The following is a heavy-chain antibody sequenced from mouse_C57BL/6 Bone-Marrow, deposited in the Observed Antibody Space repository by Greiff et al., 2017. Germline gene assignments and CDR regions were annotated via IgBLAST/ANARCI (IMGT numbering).Heavy chain of an antibody. CDR3: AKNGGGSWFAY. Sequence: VKLMESGPGLVQPSQSLSITCTVSGFSLTSYGVHWVRQSPGKGLEWLGVIWRGGSTDNNAAFMSRLSITKDNSNSQVFFKMNSLQADDTAIYYCAKNGGGSWFAYWGQGTLVTVSA. CDR1: GFSLTSYG. D-gene: IGHD1-1*02. V-gene: IGHV2-5*01. J-gene: IGHJ3*01. CDR2: IWRGGST.